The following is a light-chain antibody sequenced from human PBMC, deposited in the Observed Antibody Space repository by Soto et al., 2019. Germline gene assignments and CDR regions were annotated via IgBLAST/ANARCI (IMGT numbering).Light chain of an antibody. Sequence: DIQMTPSPSSLSASVGDRVTITCRASQGISIYLAWYQQKPGKVPKLLIYAASTLQSGVPSRFSGSGSGTDFTLTISSLQPEDVATYYCQKYNSAPLTFGGGTNVEIK. CDR3: QKYNSAPLT. CDR2: AAS. CDR1: QGISIY. J-gene: IGKJ4*01. V-gene: IGKV1-27*01.